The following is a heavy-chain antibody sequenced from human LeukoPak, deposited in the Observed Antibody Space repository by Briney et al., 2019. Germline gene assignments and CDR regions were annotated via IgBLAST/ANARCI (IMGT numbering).Heavy chain of an antibody. CDR2: ISYDGSNK. CDR3: ARGYSSSWLGYFDY. Sequence: GGSLRLSCAASGFTFSSYGMHWVRQAPGKGLEWVAVISYDGSNKYYADSVKGRFTISRDNSKNTLYLQMNSLRAEDTAVYYCARGYSSSWLGYFDYWGQGTLVTVSS. D-gene: IGHD6-13*01. J-gene: IGHJ4*02. CDR1: GFTFSSYG. V-gene: IGHV3-30*03.